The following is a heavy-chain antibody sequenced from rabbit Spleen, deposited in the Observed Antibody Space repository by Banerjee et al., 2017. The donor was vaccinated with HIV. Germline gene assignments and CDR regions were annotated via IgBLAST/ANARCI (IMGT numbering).Heavy chain of an antibody. D-gene: IGHD8-1*01. J-gene: IGHJ4*01. V-gene: IGHV1S45*01. CDR3: ARDVVVVIGWNFNL. Sequence: QLEESGGGLVKPEGSLTLTCKASGVSLNDKDVMCWVRQAPGKGLEWIACINIATGKSVYASWAKGRFMMSRASSTTVTLQMTSLTAADTATYFCARDVVVVIGWNFNLWGPGTLVTVS. CDR1: GVSLNDKDV. CDR2: INIATGKS.